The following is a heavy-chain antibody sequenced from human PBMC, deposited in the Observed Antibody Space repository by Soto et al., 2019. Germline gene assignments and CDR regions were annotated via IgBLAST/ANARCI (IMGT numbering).Heavy chain of an antibody. CDR1: GASIDRSNYY. Sequence: QLQLQESGPGLVKPSETLSLTCTVSGASIDRSNYYWDWIRQPPGKGLEWIGTTYYNGNAYYNPSIQSRITMYVDTLTQQFSLTLISATAADTAVYYCARHFVAVVIKGWGYWGQGTLVTVSS. J-gene: IGHJ4*02. CDR2: TYYNGNA. V-gene: IGHV4-39*01. D-gene: IGHD3-22*01. CDR3: ARHFVAVVIKGWGY.